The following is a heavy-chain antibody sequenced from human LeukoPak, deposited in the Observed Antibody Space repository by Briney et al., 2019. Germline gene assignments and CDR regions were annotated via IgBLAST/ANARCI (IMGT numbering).Heavy chain of an antibody. D-gene: IGHD5-24*01. V-gene: IGHV4-39*01. Sequence: SETLSLTCTVSGGPISSSSYYWGWIRQPPGKGLEWIGSIYYSGSTYYNPSLKSRITISVDTSKNQFSLKLSSVTAADTAVYYRAISRDGYNYWGQGTLVTVSS. CDR1: GGPISSSSYY. J-gene: IGHJ4*02. CDR3: AISRDGYNY. CDR2: IYYSGST.